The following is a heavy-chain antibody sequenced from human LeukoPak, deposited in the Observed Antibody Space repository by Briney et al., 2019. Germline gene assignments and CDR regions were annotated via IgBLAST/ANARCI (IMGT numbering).Heavy chain of an antibody. V-gene: IGHV1-18*01. Sequence: VASVKVSCKASGYTFTSYGISWVRQAPGQGLEWMGWISAYNGNTNYAQKLQGRVTMTTDTSTSTAYMELRSPRSDGTAVYYSASVGFGELPDYWGQGTLVTVSS. CDR1: GYTFTSYG. D-gene: IGHD3-10*01. CDR2: ISAYNGNT. CDR3: ASVGFGELPDY. J-gene: IGHJ4*02.